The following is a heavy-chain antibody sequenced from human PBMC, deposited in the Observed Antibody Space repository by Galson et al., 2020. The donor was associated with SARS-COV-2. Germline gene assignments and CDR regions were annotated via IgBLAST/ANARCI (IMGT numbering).Heavy chain of an antibody. D-gene: IGHD2-2*01. V-gene: IGHV3-13*01. CDR1: GFTFSSYD. J-gene: IGHJ6*03. CDR3: ARGQYCSSTSCFPYYYYYMDV. Sequence: GESLKISCAASGFTFSSYDMHWVRQATGTGLEWVSAIGTAGDTYYPGSVKGRFTISRENAKNSLYLQMNSLRAGDTAVYYCARGQYCSSTSCFPYYYYYMDVWGKGTTVTVSS. CDR2: IGTAGDT.